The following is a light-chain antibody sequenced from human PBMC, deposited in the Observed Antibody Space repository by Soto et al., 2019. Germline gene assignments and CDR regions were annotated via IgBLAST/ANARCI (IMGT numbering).Light chain of an antibody. CDR1: QSLVHSDGNTH. CDR2: KVS. J-gene: IGKJ2*01. Sequence: DVVMTQSPLSLPVTLGQPASISCRSTQSLVHSDGNTHVNWFQQRPGQSPRRLICKVSNRESGVPDRFSGSASGTDFTLKISRVEAEDVGVYYCMQGTHWPYTFGQGTKLEIK. V-gene: IGKV2-30*02. CDR3: MQGTHWPYT.